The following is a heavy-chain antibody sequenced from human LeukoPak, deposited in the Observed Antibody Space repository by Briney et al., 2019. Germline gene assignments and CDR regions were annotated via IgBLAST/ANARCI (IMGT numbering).Heavy chain of an antibody. CDR2: IYYSGST. J-gene: IGHJ4*02. V-gene: IGHV4-39*07. D-gene: IGHD2/OR15-2a*01. CDR3: ATLTPNANNYFDY. CDR1: GGSISSSSYY. Sequence: ASETLSLTCTVSGGSISSSSYYWGWIRQPPGKGLEWIGSIYYSGSTTYNPSLKSRVTISIDTSKNQFSLKLSSVTAADTAVYYCATLTPNANNYFDYWGQGTLVTVSS.